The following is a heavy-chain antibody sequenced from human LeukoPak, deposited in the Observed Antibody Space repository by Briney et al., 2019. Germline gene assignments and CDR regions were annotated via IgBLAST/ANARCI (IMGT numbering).Heavy chain of an antibody. V-gene: IGHV4-39*01. CDR3: ARQQSCSGGTCYFYFDS. CDR1: GVSISSSGYY. CDR2: IYYSGST. D-gene: IGHD2-15*01. J-gene: IGHJ4*02. Sequence: KSSETLSLTCTVSGVSISSSGYYWGWIRQPPGKGLEWIGSIYYSGSTYYNPSLKSRVTISLDTSQNQFSLKLSSVTAADTAVYYCARQQSCSGGTCYFYFDSWGQGTLVTVSS.